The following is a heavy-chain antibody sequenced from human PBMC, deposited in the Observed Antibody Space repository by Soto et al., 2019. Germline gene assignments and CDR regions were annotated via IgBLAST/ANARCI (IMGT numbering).Heavy chain of an antibody. Sequence: QVQLQESGPGLVKPSETLSLNCSVSGDAISRHYWSWIRQSAGKGLEWLGYFFHTGTALYNPSLRSRVTMSVDTSKNQFSLKLTSVIPADTAVYFCARNYGGNSQFFDLWGRGTLVTVSS. J-gene: IGHJ2*01. CDR2: FFHTGTA. D-gene: IGHD4-17*01. V-gene: IGHV4-59*11. CDR1: GDAISRHY. CDR3: ARNYGGNSQFFDL.